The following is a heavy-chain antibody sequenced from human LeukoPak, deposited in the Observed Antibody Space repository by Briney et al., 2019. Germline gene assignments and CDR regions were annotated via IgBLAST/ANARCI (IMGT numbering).Heavy chain of an antibody. D-gene: IGHD3-3*01. CDR1: GFTFSSYA. J-gene: IGHJ6*02. CDR3: ARGETYYDFWSGYQMYYYYGMDV. V-gene: IGHV3-64*01. Sequence: PGGSLRLSCAASGFTFSSYAMHWVRQAPGKGLECVSAISSNGGSTYYANSVKGRFTISRDNSKNTLYLQMGSLRAEDMAVYYCARGETYYDFWSGYQMYYYYGMDVWGQGTTVTVSS. CDR2: ISSNGGST.